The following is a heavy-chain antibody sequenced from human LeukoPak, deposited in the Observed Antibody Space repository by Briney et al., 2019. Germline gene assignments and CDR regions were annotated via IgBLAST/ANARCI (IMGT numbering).Heavy chain of an antibody. CDR1: GFTFSSYW. CDR3: AKGLSTSYYSDFDH. J-gene: IGHJ4*02. Sequence: GSLRLSCAASGFTFSSYWMSWVRQAPGKGLEWVSGISGSGGTTYSADSVKGRFTISRDSSKNPHYLQMNSLSAEDTAVYYCAKGLSTSYYSDFDHWGQGTLVTVSS. D-gene: IGHD2-2*01. V-gene: IGHV3-23*01. CDR2: ISGSGGTT.